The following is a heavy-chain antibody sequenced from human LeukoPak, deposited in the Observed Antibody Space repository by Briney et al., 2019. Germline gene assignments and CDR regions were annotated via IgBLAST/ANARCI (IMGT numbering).Heavy chain of an antibody. CDR3: ARDAITYYYDSSGSNWFDP. V-gene: IGHV4-34*01. CDR2: INHSGST. J-gene: IGHJ5*02. CDR1: GGSFSGYY. D-gene: IGHD3-22*01. Sequence: SETLSLTCAVYGGSFSGYYWSWIRQPPGKGLEWIGEINHSGSTNYNPSLKSRVTISVDTSKNQFSLKLSSVTAADTAVYYCARDAITYYYDSSGSNWFDPWGQGTLVTVSS.